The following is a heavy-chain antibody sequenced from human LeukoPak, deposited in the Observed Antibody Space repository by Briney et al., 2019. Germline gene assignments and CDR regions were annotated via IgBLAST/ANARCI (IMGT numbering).Heavy chain of an antibody. Sequence: SETLSLTCAVSGGSISSGGYSWSWIRQPPGKGLEWIGYIYYSGSTNYNPSLKSRVTISVDTSKNQFSLKLSSVTAADTAVYYCARETIAARDDVFDIWGQGTMVTVSS. D-gene: IGHD6-6*01. CDR2: IYYSGST. V-gene: IGHV4-61*08. J-gene: IGHJ3*02. CDR3: ARETIAARDDVFDI. CDR1: GGSISSGGYS.